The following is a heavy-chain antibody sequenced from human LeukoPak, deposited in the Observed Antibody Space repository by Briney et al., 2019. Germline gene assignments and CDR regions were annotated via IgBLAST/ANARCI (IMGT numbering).Heavy chain of an antibody. D-gene: IGHD3-22*01. CDR3: ARDRDYYDSSGGMNAIDM. V-gene: IGHV3-21*01. CDR2: ISSSSDYI. Sequence: PGGSLRLSCAASTFTFSTYSMNVVRQASGKGLEWVSSISSSSDYIYYADSVKGRFTISRDNAKNSLYLQLNSLRAEDTAVYYCARDRDYYDSSGGMNAIDMWGQGTLVTVSS. CDR1: TFTFSTYS. J-gene: IGHJ3*02.